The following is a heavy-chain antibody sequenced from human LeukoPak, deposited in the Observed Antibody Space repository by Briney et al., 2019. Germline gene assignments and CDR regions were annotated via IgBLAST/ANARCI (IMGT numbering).Heavy chain of an antibody. V-gene: IGHV3-21*06. Sequence: GGSLRLSCAASGFTFNKYTMNWVRQAPGKGLEWVSSITSSSSYIYYADSVKGRFTISRDNAKNLLYLQMNSLRVEDTAIYYCARDAGGRTQREGWFDPWGQGTLVTVSS. D-gene: IGHD1-1*01. CDR3: ARDAGGRTQREGWFDP. CDR1: GFTFNKYT. CDR2: ITSSSSYI. J-gene: IGHJ5*02.